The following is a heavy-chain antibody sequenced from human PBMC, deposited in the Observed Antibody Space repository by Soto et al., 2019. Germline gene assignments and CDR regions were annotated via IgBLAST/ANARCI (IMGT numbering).Heavy chain of an antibody. V-gene: IGHV3-15*01. CDR3: TTGGTRHIAVAGTAFDY. CDR2: IKSKTDDGTT. Sequence: GGSLRLSCAASGFTFSNAWMSWVRQAPGKGLEWVGRIKSKTDDGTTDYAARVKGRFTIARDDSKNTLYLQRNSVKTEDSAVYYGTTGGTRHIAVAGTAFDYWGQGTLVTVSS. D-gene: IGHD6-19*01. J-gene: IGHJ4*01. CDR1: GFTFSNAW.